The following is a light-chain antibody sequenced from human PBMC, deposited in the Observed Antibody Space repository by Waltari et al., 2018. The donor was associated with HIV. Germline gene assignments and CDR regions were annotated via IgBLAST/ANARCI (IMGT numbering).Light chain of an antibody. CDR3: SSYGDNNWVL. J-gene: IGLJ2*01. V-gene: IGLV2-8*01. CDR2: EVT. Sequence: QSALTQPPSASGSLGLSVTIPCIGSSSDIGAYAPVSWFQRLPHNAPTLLLYEVTKRPSGVPDRFSGSRSGNTAVLTVSGLQPNDTAAYFCSSYGDNNWVLFGGGTNLTVL. CDR1: SSDIGAYAP.